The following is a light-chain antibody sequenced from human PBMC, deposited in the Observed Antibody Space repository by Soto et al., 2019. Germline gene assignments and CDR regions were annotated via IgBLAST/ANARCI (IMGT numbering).Light chain of an antibody. V-gene: IGLV2-11*01. CDR3: CSYAGPYKTGM. Sequence: QSALTQPRSVSGSPGQSVTISCTGTTSDIGVYNYVSWYQQHPLKAPKLIIYDVIKRPSGVPDRFSGSQSANTASLTISGLQAGDEANYYCCSYAGPYKTGMFGGGTKVTVL. CDR1: TSDIGVYNY. CDR2: DVI. J-gene: IGLJ3*02.